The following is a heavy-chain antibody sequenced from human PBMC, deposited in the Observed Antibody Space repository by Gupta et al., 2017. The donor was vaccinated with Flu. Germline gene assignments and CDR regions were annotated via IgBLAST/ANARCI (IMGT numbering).Heavy chain of an antibody. CDR1: G. D-gene: IGHD4-4*01. J-gene: IGHJ3*01. Sequence: GIQWVRQAPGKGLEWVAAISSDGEKKYYADSVKGRFTISRDNSRNTLYLEMSSLTGEDTAVYFCVKGVRHDYTSVYDGFNVWGQGTLVTVSS. CDR3: VKGVRHDYTSVYDGFNV. CDR2: ISSDGEKK. V-gene: IGHV3-30*18.